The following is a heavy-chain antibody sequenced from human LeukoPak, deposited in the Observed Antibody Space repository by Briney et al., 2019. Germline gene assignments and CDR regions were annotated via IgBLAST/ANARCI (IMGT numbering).Heavy chain of an antibody. D-gene: IGHD1-26*01. Sequence: ASVKVSCKASGYTFTSYYMHWVRQAPGQGLEWMGIINPSGGSTSYAQKLQGRVTMTRDTSTGTVYMELSSLRSEDTAVYYCAREEVVGAYFDYWGQGTLVTVSS. J-gene: IGHJ4*02. V-gene: IGHV1-46*01. CDR2: INPSGGST. CDR3: AREEVVGAYFDY. CDR1: GYTFTSYY.